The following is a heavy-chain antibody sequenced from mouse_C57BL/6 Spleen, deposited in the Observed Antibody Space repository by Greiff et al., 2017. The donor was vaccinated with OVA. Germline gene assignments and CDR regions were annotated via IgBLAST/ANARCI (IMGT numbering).Heavy chain of an antibody. CDR1: GYSITSGYY. CDR2: ISYDGSN. J-gene: IGHJ4*01. V-gene: IGHV3-6*01. D-gene: IGHD1-1*01. Sequence: VQLVESGPGLVKPSQSLSLTCSVTGYSITSGYYWNWIRQFPGNKLEWMGYISYDGSNNYNPSLKNRISITRDTSKNQFFLKLNSVTTEDTATYYCARGLFAMDYWGQGTSVTVSS. CDR3: ARGLFAMDY.